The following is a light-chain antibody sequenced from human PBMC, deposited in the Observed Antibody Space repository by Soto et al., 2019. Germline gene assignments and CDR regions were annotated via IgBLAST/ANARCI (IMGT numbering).Light chain of an antibody. CDR3: SSHTTNNAHV. CDR2: EVS. V-gene: IGLV2-14*01. J-gene: IGLJ2*01. CDR1: SSDVGGYNY. Sequence: QSALTQPASVSGSPGQSITISCTGTSSDVGGYNYVSWYQQHPGKAPKLMIYEVSNRPSGVSNRFSGSKSGNTASLTISGLQAEDEADYFCSSHTTNNAHVFGGGTKLTVL.